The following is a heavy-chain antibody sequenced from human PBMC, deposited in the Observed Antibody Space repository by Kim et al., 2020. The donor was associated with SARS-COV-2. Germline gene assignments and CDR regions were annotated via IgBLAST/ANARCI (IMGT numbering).Heavy chain of an antibody. CDR1: GFTFGDYA. D-gene: IGHD4-4*01. J-gene: IGHJ6*03. CDR2: ISWNSGSI. CDR3: AKGPYSNYYYYMDV. V-gene: IGHV3-9*01. Sequence: GGSLRLSCAASGFTFGDYAMHWVRQAPGKGLEWVSGISWNSGSIGYADSVKGRFTISRDNAKNSLYLQMNSLRAEDTAVYYCAKGPYSNYYYYMDVWGKGAIVTVSS.